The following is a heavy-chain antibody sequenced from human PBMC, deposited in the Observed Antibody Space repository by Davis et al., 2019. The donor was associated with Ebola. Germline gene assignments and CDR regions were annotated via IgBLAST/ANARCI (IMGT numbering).Heavy chain of an antibody. CDR1: GASFTSYY. CDR3: ARLKSLGGYYYYYGMDV. CDR2: INHSGSP. J-gene: IGHJ6*02. Sequence: MPSQTLSPTCPLYGASFTSYYWSWTRQPPGKGMGWIGEINHSGSPNYNPSLKSRVTIPVDTSKNQFSLKLTSVTAADTAVYYCARLKSLGGYYYYYGMDVWGQGTTVTVSS. V-gene: IGHV4-34*01. D-gene: IGHD3-16*01.